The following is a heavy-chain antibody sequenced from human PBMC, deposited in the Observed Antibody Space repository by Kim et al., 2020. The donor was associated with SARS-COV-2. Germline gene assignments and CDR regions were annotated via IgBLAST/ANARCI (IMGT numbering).Heavy chain of an antibody. Sequence: GGSLRLSCAASGFTFNNYAMTWVRQAPGKGLEWVSVISGSGASTYYADSVKGRFTISRDNSKNTLYLQMSSLRAEDTAVYYCASSTYSGDWLDGLDVWGQGTTVTVSS. CDR3: ASSTYSGDWLDGLDV. D-gene: IGHD3-9*01. CDR1: GFTFNNYA. V-gene: IGHV3-23*01. J-gene: IGHJ6*02. CDR2: ISGSGAST.